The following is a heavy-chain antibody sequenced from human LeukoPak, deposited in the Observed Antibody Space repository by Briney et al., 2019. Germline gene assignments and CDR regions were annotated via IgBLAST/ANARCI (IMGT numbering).Heavy chain of an antibody. J-gene: IGHJ4*02. CDR2: ISSSSSYI. D-gene: IGHD5-18*01. CDR1: GFTFSSYS. V-gene: IGHV3-21*04. Sequence: GGSLRLSCAASGFTFSSYSMNWVRHAPGKGLEWVSSISSSSSYIYYADSVKGRFTISRDNAKNSLYLQMNSLRAEDTAVYYCATYQGYNYGPFDYWGQGTLVTVSS. CDR3: ATYQGYNYGPFDY.